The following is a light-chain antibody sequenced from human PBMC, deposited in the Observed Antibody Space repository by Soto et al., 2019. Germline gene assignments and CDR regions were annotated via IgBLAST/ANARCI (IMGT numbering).Light chain of an antibody. V-gene: IGKV3-15*01. CDR2: GAS. J-gene: IGKJ1*01. CDR3: QQYNNWPQT. CDR1: QNVSSTY. Sequence: EIVFKQSPCTLSLPPRDRASLSCRASQNVSSTYLAWYQQKPGQAPRLLISGASTGATGIPARFSGSGSGTEFTLTISSLQSEDFAVYYCQQYNNWPQTFGQGTKVDIK.